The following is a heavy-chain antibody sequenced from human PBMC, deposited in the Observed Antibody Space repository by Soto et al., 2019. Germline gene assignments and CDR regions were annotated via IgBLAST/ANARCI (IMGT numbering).Heavy chain of an antibody. D-gene: IGHD6-13*01. V-gene: IGHV1-18*01. Sequence: ASVKVSCKASGYTFTSYGISWVRQAPGQGLEWMGWISAYNGNTNYAQKLQGRVTVTTDTSTSTAYMELRSLRSDDTAVYYCAIVDSSSWYNWFDPWGQGTLVPVSS. CDR2: ISAYNGNT. CDR3: AIVDSSSWYNWFDP. CDR1: GYTFTSYG. J-gene: IGHJ5*02.